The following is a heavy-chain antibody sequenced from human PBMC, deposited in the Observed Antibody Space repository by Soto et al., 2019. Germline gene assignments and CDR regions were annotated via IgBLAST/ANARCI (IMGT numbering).Heavy chain of an antibody. CDR2: IIPIFGTA. Sequence: ASVKVSCKASGGTFSSYAISWVRQAPGQGLEWMGGIIPIFGTANYAQKFQGRVTITADESTSTAYMELSSLRSEDTAVYYCAGPPSGRYFDWSRSDAFDIWGQGTMVTVSS. CDR3: AGPPSGRYFDWSRSDAFDI. V-gene: IGHV1-69*13. CDR1: GGTFSSYA. J-gene: IGHJ3*02. D-gene: IGHD3-9*01.